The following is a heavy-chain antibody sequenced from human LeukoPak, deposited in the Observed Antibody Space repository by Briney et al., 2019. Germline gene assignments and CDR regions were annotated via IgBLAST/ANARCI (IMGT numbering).Heavy chain of an antibody. CDR1: GDSISSYY. D-gene: IGHD6-13*01. CDR2: IYTSGST. Sequence: SETLSLTCTVSGDSISSYYWSWIRQPAGKGLEWIGRIYTSGSTNYNPSLKSRVTMSVDTSKNQFSLKLSSVTAADTAVYYCARASSSSLRGHWFDPWGQGTLVTVSS. CDR3: ARASSSSLRGHWFDP. V-gene: IGHV4-4*07. J-gene: IGHJ5*02.